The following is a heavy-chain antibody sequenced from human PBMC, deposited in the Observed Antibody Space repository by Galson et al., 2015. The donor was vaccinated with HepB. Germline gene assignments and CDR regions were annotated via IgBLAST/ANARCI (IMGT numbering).Heavy chain of an antibody. Sequence: SETLSLTCTVSGGSIGSHYWTWIRQPPGKGLECIGYIYSSVGTKYNPSLKSRVSISVDTSKNQVSLKLRSVTAADTAVYYCSGGQLWIDYWGQGTLVTVSS. V-gene: IGHV4-59*11. CDR3: SGGQLWIDY. J-gene: IGHJ4*02. CDR2: IYSSVGT. D-gene: IGHD6-6*01. CDR1: GGSIGSHY.